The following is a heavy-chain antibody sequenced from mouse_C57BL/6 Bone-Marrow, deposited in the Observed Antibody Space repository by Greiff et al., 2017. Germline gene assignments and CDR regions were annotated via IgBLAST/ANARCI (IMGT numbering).Heavy chain of an antibody. J-gene: IGHJ3*01. Sequence: DVKLQESGGDLVKPGGSLKLSCAASGFTFSSYGMSWVRQTPDKRLEWVATISSGGSYTYYPDSVKGRFTISRDNAKNTLYLQMSSLKSEDTAMYYCARRGRGAWFAYWGQGTLVTVSA. CDR1: GFTFSSYG. CDR3: ARRGRGAWFAY. V-gene: IGHV5-6*02. CDR2: ISSGGSYT.